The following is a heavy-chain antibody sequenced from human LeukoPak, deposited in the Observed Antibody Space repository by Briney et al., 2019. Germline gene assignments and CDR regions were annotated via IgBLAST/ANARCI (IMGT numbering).Heavy chain of an antibody. CDR2: IWADGSNK. V-gene: IGHV3-33*01. CDR1: GLTFSSFG. D-gene: IGHD6-13*01. CDR3: ATDAGAAPFDY. Sequence: PGGSLRLSCAASGLTFSSFGMHWVRQAPGKGLEWVAVIWADGSNKYHADSVKGRFTISRDNSKNTLYLQMNSLRAEDTAVYYCATDAGAAPFDYWGQGTLATVSS. J-gene: IGHJ4*02.